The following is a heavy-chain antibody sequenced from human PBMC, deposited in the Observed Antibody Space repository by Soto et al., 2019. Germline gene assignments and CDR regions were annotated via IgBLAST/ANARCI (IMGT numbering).Heavy chain of an antibody. V-gene: IGHV4-39*01. D-gene: IGHD6-25*01. Sequence: SDALSSSCALAGGSSSSSSYSWGWISQPPGKGLEWIGSIYYSGSTYYNPSLKSRVTISVDTSKNQFSLKLSSVTAADTAVYYCARQGSSGDYFEYWGQGTLVTVSS. CDR1: GGSSSSSSYS. CDR3: ARQGSSGDYFEY. J-gene: IGHJ4*02. CDR2: IYYSGST.